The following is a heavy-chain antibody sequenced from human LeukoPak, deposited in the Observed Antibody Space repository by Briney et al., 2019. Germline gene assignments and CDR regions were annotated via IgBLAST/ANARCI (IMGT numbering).Heavy chain of an antibody. D-gene: IGHD3-3*01. V-gene: IGHV3-30*04. J-gene: IGHJ4*02. CDR3: ARSGSYYDFWSGYYKGKYTDY. CDR1: GFTFSSYA. Sequence: GGSLRLSCAVSGFTFSSYAMHWVRQAPGKGLEWVAVISYDGSNKYYADSVKGRFTISRDNSKNTLYLQMNSLRAEDTAVYYCARSGSYYDFWSGYYKGKYTDYWGQGTLVTVSS. CDR2: ISYDGSNK.